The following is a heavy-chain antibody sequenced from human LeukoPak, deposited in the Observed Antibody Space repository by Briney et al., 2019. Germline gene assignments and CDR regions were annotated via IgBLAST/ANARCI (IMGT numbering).Heavy chain of an antibody. CDR2: ISGGADTI. CDR1: GFTFSDYY. CDR3: AREMNTAMINLDA. D-gene: IGHD5-18*01. J-gene: IGHJ5*02. V-gene: IGHV3-11*01. Sequence: GGSLRLSCAASGFTFSDYYMNWIRQTPGKGLEWIAHISGGADTIEYTESMKGRSTISRDNAKNSLFLQMDSLRVEDTAIYYCAREMNTAMINLDAWGQGTPVTVSS.